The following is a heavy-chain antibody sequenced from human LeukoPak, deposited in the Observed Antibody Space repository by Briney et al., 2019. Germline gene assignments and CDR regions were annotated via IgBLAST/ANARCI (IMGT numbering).Heavy chain of an antibody. CDR1: GGTFSSYA. D-gene: IGHD6-13*01. CDR2: IIPILGIA. J-gene: IGHJ4*02. CDR3: ARDQGGSSTLFDY. Sequence: SVKASCKASGGTFSSYAISWVRQAPGQGLEWMGRIIPILGIANYAQKFQGRVTITADKSTSTAYMELSSLRSEDTAVYYCARDQGGSSTLFDYWGQGTLVTVSS. V-gene: IGHV1-69*04.